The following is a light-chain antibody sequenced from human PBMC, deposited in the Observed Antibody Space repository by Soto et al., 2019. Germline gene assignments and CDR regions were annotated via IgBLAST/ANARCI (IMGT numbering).Light chain of an antibody. Sequence: EIVMTQSPATLSVSPGERATLSCRASQSASSNLAWYQQKPGQPPRLLIYGASTRATGVPARFSGSGSGTDFTLTISSLQSEDFATFYCLQHSTYPLTFGQGTKVEIK. CDR1: QSASSN. CDR2: GAS. CDR3: LQHSTYPLT. V-gene: IGKV3-15*01. J-gene: IGKJ1*01.